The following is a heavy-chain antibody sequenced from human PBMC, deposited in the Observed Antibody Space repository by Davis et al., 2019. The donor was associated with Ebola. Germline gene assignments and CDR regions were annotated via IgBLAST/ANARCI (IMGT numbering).Heavy chain of an antibody. J-gene: IGHJ4*02. V-gene: IGHV3-48*04. CDR3: ARDLIRYYFDY. Sequence: PGGSLRLSCAASGFTFSSYSMNWVRQAPGKGLEWVSYISSSSSTIYYADSVKGRFTISRDNAKNSLYLQMNSLRAEDTAVYYCARDLIRYYFDYWGQGTLVTVSS. CDR2: ISSSSSTI. CDR1: GFTFSSYS.